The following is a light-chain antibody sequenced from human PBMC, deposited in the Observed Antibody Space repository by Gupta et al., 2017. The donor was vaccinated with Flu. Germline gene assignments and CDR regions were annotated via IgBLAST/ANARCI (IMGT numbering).Light chain of an antibody. V-gene: IGLV2-14*01. J-gene: IGLJ1*01. Sequence: QSALTQPASVSGSPVQSITTSCTGTSSDVGGYDYVAWYQQHPGKAPKLIIFQVSNRPSGVSNRFSGSKSGNTASLTISGLQAEDEADYYCSSYTSSITYVFGTGTKVAVL. CDR3: SSYTSSITYV. CDR1: SSDVGGYDY. CDR2: QVS.